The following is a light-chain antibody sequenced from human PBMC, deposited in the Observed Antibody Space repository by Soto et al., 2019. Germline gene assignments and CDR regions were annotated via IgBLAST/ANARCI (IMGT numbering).Light chain of an antibody. CDR1: ESVTSSY. J-gene: IGKJ1*01. Sequence: EIVLTQSPGTLSLSPGERATLSCWASESVTSSYIAWYQQKPGQAPRLLIDAASSRATGIPDRFSGSGSGTDFTLIISRLEPEDFAVYYCHQYGHAPQTFGQGTKVDIK. CDR2: AAS. CDR3: HQYGHAPQT. V-gene: IGKV3-20*01.